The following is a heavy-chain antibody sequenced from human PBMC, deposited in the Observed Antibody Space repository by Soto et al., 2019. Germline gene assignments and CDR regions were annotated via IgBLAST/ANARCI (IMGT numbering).Heavy chain of an antibody. CDR3: ARAQSSGNYYSDY. J-gene: IGHJ4*02. V-gene: IGHV3-33*08. Sequence: GPLRLSCPASVFTFRSYAMHWVRQAPGKGLEWVAVIWYDGTNKYYADSVKGRFTISRDNSKNTLYLQMNSLRAEDTAVYSCARAQSSGNYYSDYWGQGTLVTVSS. CDR2: IWYDGTNK. D-gene: IGHD1-26*01. CDR1: VFTFRSYA.